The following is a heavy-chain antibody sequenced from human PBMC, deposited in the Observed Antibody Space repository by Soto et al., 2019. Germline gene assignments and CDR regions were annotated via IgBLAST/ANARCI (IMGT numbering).Heavy chain of an antibody. D-gene: IGHD3-3*01. J-gene: IGHJ3*02. V-gene: IGHV4-4*02. CDR1: SGSISSSNW. CDR2: IYHSGST. CDR3: AIVRFLEWLSKRDAFDI. Sequence: QVQLQESGPGLVKPSGTLFLTCAVSSGSISSSNWWSWVRQPPGKGLEWIGEIYHSGSTNYNPSLKSRVTISVDKSKNQFSLKLSSVTAADTAVYYCAIVRFLEWLSKRDAFDIWGQGTMVTVSS.